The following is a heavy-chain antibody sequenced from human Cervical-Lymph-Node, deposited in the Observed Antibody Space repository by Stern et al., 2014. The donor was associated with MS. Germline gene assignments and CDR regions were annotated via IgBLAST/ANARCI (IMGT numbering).Heavy chain of an antibody. CDR3: ARTMSQFCANGVCTRDDAFDI. CDR1: GGSFSTHA. D-gene: IGHD2-8*01. CDR2: TVPLNGLA. Sequence: QVQLVQSGAEVKKPGSSVKVSCKASGGSFSTHAISWVRQAPGQGLEWMGGTVPLNGLAKVAQSFQDRVTITADESTETVYMELRNLRPEDTAVFYCARTMSQFCANGVCTRDDAFDIWGQGTMVTVSS. J-gene: IGHJ3*02. V-gene: IGHV1-69*01.